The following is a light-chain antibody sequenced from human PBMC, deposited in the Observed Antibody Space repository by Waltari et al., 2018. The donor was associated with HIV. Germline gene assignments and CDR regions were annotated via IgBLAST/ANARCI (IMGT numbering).Light chain of an antibody. CDR2: GDD. CDR1: ISNIGTNY. Sequence: QSVLTQPPSVSAAPGQKVTISCSGSISNIGTNYVSWYQHLPGTAPKLLIYGDDKRYPGIPDRISASKSGTSATLAITGLQTGDEADYYCASWDSSLSVLFGGGTKLAVL. J-gene: IGLJ2*01. V-gene: IGLV1-51*02. CDR3: ASWDSSLSVL.